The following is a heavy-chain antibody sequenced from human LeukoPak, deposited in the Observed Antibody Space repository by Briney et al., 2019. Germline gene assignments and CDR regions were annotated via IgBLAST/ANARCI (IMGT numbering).Heavy chain of an antibody. J-gene: IGHJ4*02. V-gene: IGHV1-69*13. D-gene: IGHD3-10*01. CDR2: IIPIFGTA. CDR3: ARDQGPPLRFGEAPFDY. CDR1: GGTFSSYA. Sequence: ASVKVSCKASGGTFSSYAISWVRQAPGQGLEWMGGIIPIFGTANYAQKFQGRVTITADESTSTAYMELSSLRSEDTAVYYCARDQGPPLRFGEAPFDYWGQGTLVTVSS.